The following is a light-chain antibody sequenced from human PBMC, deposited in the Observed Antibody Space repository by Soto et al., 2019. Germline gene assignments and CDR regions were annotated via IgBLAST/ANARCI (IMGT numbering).Light chain of an antibody. Sequence: DIQMTQSPSSLSASVGDRVTITCLASQGISNHLAWYQQKPGKLPKLLIYAASILQSGVPSRFSGSGSGTDFTLTISSLQPEDVAIYYCQKFTSAPFTFGGGTKVEI. CDR1: QGISNH. CDR2: AAS. J-gene: IGKJ4*01. CDR3: QKFTSAPFT. V-gene: IGKV1-27*01.